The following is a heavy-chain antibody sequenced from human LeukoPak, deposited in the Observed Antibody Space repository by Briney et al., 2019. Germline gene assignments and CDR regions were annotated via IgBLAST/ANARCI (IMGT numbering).Heavy chain of an antibody. D-gene: IGHD2-15*01. CDR2: ISSSSSTI. CDR3: AREDYDIRRGGSGFGY. CDR1: GFTFSSYG. V-gene: IGHV3-48*01. Sequence: PGGSLRLSCAASGFTFSSYGMSWVRQAPGKGLEWVSYISSSSSTIYYADSVKGRFTISGDNAKNSLYLQMNSLRAEDTAVYYCAREDYDIRRGGSGFGYWGQGTLVTVSS. J-gene: IGHJ4*02.